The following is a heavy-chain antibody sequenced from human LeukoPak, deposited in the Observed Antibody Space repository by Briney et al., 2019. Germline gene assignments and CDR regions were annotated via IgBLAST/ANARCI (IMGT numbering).Heavy chain of an antibody. V-gene: IGHV3-66*04. CDR3: ARPRSGEAYYFDY. J-gene: IGHJ4*02. D-gene: IGHD2-15*01. Sequence: GESLKISCAASGFTFSLTYMAWVRQAPGKGLEWVSVIYSGGSTYYADSVKGRFTISRDNSKNTLYLQMNSLRAEDTAVYYCARPRSGEAYYFDYWGQGTLVTASS. CDR2: IYSGGST. CDR1: GFTFSLTY.